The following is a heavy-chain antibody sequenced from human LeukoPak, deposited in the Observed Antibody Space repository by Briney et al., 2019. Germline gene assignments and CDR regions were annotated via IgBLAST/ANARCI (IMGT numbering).Heavy chain of an antibody. CDR1: GYTFTGYY. J-gene: IGHJ3*02. Sequence: ASVKVSCKASGYTFTGYYMHWVRQAPGQGLEWMGWINPNSGGTNYAQKFQGRVTMTRDTSISTAYMELSRLRSEDTAVYYCARGPYCSGGSCYSSSAFDIWGQGTMVTVSS. CDR3: ARGPYCSGGSCYSSSAFDI. CDR2: INPNSGGT. V-gene: IGHV1-2*02. D-gene: IGHD2-15*01.